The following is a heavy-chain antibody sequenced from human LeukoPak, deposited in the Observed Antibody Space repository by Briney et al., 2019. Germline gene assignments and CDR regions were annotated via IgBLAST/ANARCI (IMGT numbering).Heavy chain of an antibody. Sequence: SETLSLTCTVSGGSISSSSYYWGWIRQPPGKGLEWIGSIYYSGSTYYNPSLKSRVIISVDTSKNQVSLKLSSVTAADTAVYYCARGRYYYDSSPFLVENWFDPWGQGTLVTVSS. CDR3: ARGRYYYDSSPFLVENWFDP. J-gene: IGHJ5*02. V-gene: IGHV4-39*07. CDR1: GGSISSSSYY. D-gene: IGHD3-22*01. CDR2: IYYSGST.